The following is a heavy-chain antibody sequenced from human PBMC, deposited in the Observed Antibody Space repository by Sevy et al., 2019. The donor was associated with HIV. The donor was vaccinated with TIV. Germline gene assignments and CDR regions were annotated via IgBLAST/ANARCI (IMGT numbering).Heavy chain of an antibody. D-gene: IGHD3-16*01. CDR1: GFRFSSFA. CDR2: ICGGDGST. V-gene: IGHV3-23*01. J-gene: IGHJ4*02. CDR3: AKGRRGFLITFGGVIGS. Sequence: GGSLRLSCAASGFRFSSFAMIWVRQAPGKGLEWVSEICGGDGSTYYADSVKGRFTISRDNSKNTVYLQMSSLRAEDTAVYYCAKGRRGFLITFGGVIGSWGQGTLVTVSS.